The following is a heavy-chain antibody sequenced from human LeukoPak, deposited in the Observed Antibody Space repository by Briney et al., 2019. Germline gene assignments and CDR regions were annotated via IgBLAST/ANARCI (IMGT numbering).Heavy chain of an antibody. V-gene: IGHV1-2*02. Sequence: GASVKVSCKASGYTFTCYYMHWVRQAPGQGLEWMGWINPNSGGTNYAQKFQGRVTMTRDTSISTAYMELSRLRSDDTAVYYCARDGALFLEWLLSVDAFDIWGQGTMVTVSS. D-gene: IGHD3-3*01. J-gene: IGHJ3*02. CDR2: INPNSGGT. CDR3: ARDGALFLEWLLSVDAFDI. CDR1: GYTFTCYY.